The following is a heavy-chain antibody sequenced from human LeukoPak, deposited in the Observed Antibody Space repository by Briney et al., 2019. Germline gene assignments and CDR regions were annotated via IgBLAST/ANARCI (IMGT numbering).Heavy chain of an antibody. CDR3: ARDTDYGDYGDFQH. V-gene: IGHV3-74*01. CDR2: IKSDGRST. J-gene: IGHJ1*01. D-gene: IGHD4-17*01. Sequence: GGSLRLSCAASGFTVSSNYMSWVRQAPGKGLVWVSRIKSDGRSTSHADSVKGRFTISRDNAKNTLYLQMNSLRAEDTAVYYCARDTDYGDYGDFQHWGQGTLVTVSS. CDR1: GFTVSSNY.